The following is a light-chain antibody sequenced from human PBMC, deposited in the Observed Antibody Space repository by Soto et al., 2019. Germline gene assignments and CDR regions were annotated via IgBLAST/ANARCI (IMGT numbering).Light chain of an antibody. CDR3: QQYETFSGT. Sequence: DLQMTQSPSTLSESVGDTVTVTCRASQSVSGWLAWYQQKPGEAPKLLIYDASALPRGVPARFSGSGSGTKFTLTIASLQPDDFATYYCQQYETFSGTFGPGTKVDIK. CDR1: QSVSGW. V-gene: IGKV1-5*01. CDR2: DAS. J-gene: IGKJ1*01.